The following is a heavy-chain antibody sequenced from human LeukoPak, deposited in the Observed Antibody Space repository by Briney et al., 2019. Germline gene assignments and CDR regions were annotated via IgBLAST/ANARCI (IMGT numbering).Heavy chain of an antibody. CDR3: AKGRSRVITFGGVVGY. J-gene: IGHJ4*02. CDR2: ISYDGSNK. V-gene: IGHV3-30*18. Sequence: GRALRLSCAASGFTFSSYGMHWVRQAPGKGLERVAVISYDGSNKYYADSVKGRFTISRDNSKNPLYLQMNSLRAEDTAVYYCAKGRSRVITFGGVVGYWGQGTLVTVSS. CDR1: GFTFSSYG. D-gene: IGHD3-16*01.